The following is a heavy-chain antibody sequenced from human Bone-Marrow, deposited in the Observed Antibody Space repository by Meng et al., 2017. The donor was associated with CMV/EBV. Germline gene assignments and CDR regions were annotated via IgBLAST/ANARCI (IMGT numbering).Heavy chain of an antibody. J-gene: IGHJ2*01. CDR2: TYHSGIS. D-gene: IGHD2-21*01. Sequence: SETLSLTCTVSTYSISSGYYWGWIRQPPGKGLEWLGTTYHSGISFFNPSLKSRLTMSVDTSKNQFSLKLSSVTAADTAVYYCARAPYCGGDCYWDGWYFDLWGRGTLVTVSS. CDR3: ARAPYCGGDCYWDGWYFDL. V-gene: IGHV4-38-2*02. CDR1: TYSISSGYY.